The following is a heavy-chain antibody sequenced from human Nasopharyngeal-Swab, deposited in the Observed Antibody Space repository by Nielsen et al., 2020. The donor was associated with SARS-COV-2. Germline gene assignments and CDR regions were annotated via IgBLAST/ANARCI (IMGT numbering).Heavy chain of an antibody. CDR3: ARGYLKSDMDV. D-gene: IGHD1-1*01. CDR1: GDSVSSTSTG. CDR2: TYYGSKRYT. Sequence: SETLSLTCAISGDSVSSTSTGWNWIRQSPSRGLEWLGRTYYGSKRYTDYAVSVKSRITINADTSKNQFSLQLNSVNPEDTAVYYCARGYLKSDMDVWGQGTTVTVSS. J-gene: IGHJ6*02. V-gene: IGHV6-1*01.